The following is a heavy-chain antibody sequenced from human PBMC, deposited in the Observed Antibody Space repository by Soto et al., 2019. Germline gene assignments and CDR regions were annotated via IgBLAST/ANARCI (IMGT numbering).Heavy chain of an antibody. CDR2: ISVSGGST. Sequence: GGSLRLSSAASGFTFSSCAMGWVRQAPGKGLEWVSSISVSGGSTYYADSVKGRFTISRDNSKNILYLHMISVRADDTAVYYCAKERNSWYSSGSDFWGQGTLVTV. V-gene: IGHV3-23*01. CDR3: AKERNSWYSSGSDF. CDR1: GFTFSSCA. J-gene: IGHJ4*02. D-gene: IGHD2-15*01.